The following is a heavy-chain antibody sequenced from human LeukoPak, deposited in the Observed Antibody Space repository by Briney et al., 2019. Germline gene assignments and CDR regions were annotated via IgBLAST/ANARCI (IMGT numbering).Heavy chain of an antibody. J-gene: IGHJ3*02. CDR2: INPNSGGT. Sequence: ASVKVSCKASGYTFTGYYMHWVRQAPGQGLEWMGRINPNSGGTNYAQKLQGRVTMTTDTSTNTAYMELRSLRSDDTAVYYCARDQHYYDSSGYYGAFDIWGQGTMVTVSS. D-gene: IGHD3-22*01. V-gene: IGHV1-2*06. CDR3: ARDQHYYDSSGYYGAFDI. CDR1: GYTFTGYY.